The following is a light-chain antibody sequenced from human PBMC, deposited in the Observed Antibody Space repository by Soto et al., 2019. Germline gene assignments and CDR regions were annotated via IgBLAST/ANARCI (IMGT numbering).Light chain of an antibody. J-gene: IGKJ3*01. V-gene: IGKV1-39*01. CDR3: QQGYTYPFT. Sequence: DIQMTQSPSSLSASVGDRVTITCRASQNIQNFLNWYQQKPGEAPKLLIYGASTLQRGVPSGFSGSGSGTYFTLTISSLQPGDFASYFCQQGYTYPFTFGPGTKVDFK. CDR2: GAS. CDR1: QNIQNF.